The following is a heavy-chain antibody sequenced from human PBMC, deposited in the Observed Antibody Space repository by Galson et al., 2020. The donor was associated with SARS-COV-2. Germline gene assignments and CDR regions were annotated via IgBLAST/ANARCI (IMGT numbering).Heavy chain of an antibody. Sequence: ASETLSLTCTVSGGSINRGAYYWTWIRQHPGKGLEWIGYIYYSGATRYNPSLKTRLSMSLDTSANQFSLRLTSVTAADTAVYYCALAVGDYAAPRGHFILWGRGTLVTVSS. J-gene: IGHJ2*01. D-gene: IGHD3-16*01. CDR1: GGSINRGAYY. CDR3: ALAVGDYAAPRGHFIL. V-gene: IGHV4-31*03. CDR2: IYYSGAT.